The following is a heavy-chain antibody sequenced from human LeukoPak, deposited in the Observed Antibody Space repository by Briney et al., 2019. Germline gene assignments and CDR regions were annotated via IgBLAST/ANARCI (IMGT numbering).Heavy chain of an antibody. D-gene: IGHD4-17*01. CDR2: ILYDGSNK. CDR1: GFTLSNYG. J-gene: IGHJ4*02. Sequence: RSLRLSCAASGFTLSNYGMHWVRQAPGKGLEWVAVILYDGSNKYYADSVKGRFTISRVNSNNTLYLQMNSLRAEDTAVYYCAKDRGDYGDYGFYWGQGTLVTVSS. V-gene: IGHV3-30*18. CDR3: AKDRGDYGDYGFY.